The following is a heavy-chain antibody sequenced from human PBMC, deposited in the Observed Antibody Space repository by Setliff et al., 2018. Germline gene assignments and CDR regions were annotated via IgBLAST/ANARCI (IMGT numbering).Heavy chain of an antibody. J-gene: IGHJ3*02. Sequence: ASVKVSCKASGYTFTSYGISWVRQAPGQGLEWMGWISAYNGNTNYAQKPQGRVTMTTDTSTSTAYMELRSLRSDDTAVYYCARAPAYSSTPGSYAFDIWGQGTMVTVSS. D-gene: IGHD6-13*01. V-gene: IGHV1-18*01. CDR2: ISAYNGNT. CDR3: ARAPAYSSTPGSYAFDI. CDR1: GYTFTSYG.